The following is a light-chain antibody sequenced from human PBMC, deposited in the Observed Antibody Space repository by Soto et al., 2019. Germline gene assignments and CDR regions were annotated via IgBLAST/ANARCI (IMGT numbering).Light chain of an antibody. V-gene: IGLV1-51*02. CDR2: EDN. CDR1: SSNIENNY. Sequence: QSVLTQPPSVSAAPGQTVTISCSGGSSNIENNYVSWYQHFPGTAPKLLIYEDNNRPSGIPYRFSGSKSGTSATLGITGLQTGDEADYYCVTWDGNLSAGVFGGGTQLTVL. J-gene: IGLJ2*01. CDR3: VTWDGNLSAGV.